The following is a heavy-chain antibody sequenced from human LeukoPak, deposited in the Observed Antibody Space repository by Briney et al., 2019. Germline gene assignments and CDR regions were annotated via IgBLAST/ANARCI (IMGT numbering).Heavy chain of an antibody. V-gene: IGHV1-2*02. CDR2: INPNTGDT. Sequence: ASVKVSCKASGYTFTGYYIHWVRQGPGQGLEWMGWINPNTGDTNYAQKFQGRVTMTRDTSISTAYMELTRLRSDDTAVYYCARGYYDSSAYYSADYWGQGTLVTVSS. CDR1: GYTFTGYY. J-gene: IGHJ4*02. D-gene: IGHD3-22*01. CDR3: ARGYYDSSAYYSADY.